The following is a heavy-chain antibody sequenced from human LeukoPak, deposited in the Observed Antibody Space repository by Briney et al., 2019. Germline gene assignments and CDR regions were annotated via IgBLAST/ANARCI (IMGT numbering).Heavy chain of an antibody. V-gene: IGHV4-59*01. Sequence: SETLSLTCTVSGGSISSYYWSWIRQPPGKGLEWIGYIYYSGSTNYNPSLKSRVTISVDTSKNQFSLKLSSVTAADTAVYYCARARRPYYYDSSGYYYKGSYYFDYWGQGTLVTVSS. CDR2: IYYSGST. D-gene: IGHD3-22*01. CDR3: ARARRPYYYDSSGYYYKGSYYFDY. CDR1: GGSISSYY. J-gene: IGHJ4*02.